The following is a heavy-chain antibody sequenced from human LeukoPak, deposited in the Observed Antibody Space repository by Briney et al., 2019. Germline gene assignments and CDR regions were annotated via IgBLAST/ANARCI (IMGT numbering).Heavy chain of an antibody. CDR2: INPNSGGT. CDR3: ARVEYDYVWGSYRSPYYFDY. D-gene: IGHD3-16*02. CDR1: GYTFTGYY. V-gene: IGHV1-2*02. J-gene: IGHJ4*02. Sequence: ASVKVSCKASGYTFTGYYMRWVRQAPGQGLEWMGWINPNSGGTNYAQKFQGRVTMTRDTSISTAYMELSRLRSDDTAVYYCARVEYDYVWGSYRSPYYFDYWGQGTLVTVSS.